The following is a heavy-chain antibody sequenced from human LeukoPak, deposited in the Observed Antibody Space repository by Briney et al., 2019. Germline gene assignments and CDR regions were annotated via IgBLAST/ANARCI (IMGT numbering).Heavy chain of an antibody. J-gene: IGHJ4*02. CDR2: ISSSGSTI. Sequence: GGSLRLSCAASGFTFSDYYMSWIRQAPGKGLEWVSYISSSGSTIYYADSVKGRFTISRDNAKNSLYLQMNSLRAEDTAVYYCARAPLAYCGGDCYLDYWGQGTLVTVSS. CDR1: GFTFSDYY. CDR3: ARAPLAYCGGDCYLDY. D-gene: IGHD2-21*02. V-gene: IGHV3-11*01.